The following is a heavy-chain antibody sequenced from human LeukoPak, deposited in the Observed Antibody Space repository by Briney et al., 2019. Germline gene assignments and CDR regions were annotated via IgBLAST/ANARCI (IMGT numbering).Heavy chain of an antibody. V-gene: IGHV4-59*01. CDR2: IYYSGST. Sequence: SETLSLTCTVSGGSISSYYWSWIRQPPGKGLEWIGYIYYSGSTNYNPSLKSRVTISVDTSKNQFSLKLSSVTAADTAVYYCARRYSSSSGRYYYYYMDVWGKGTTVTVSS. CDR1: GGSISSYY. J-gene: IGHJ6*03. D-gene: IGHD6-6*01. CDR3: ARRYSSSSGRYYYYYMDV.